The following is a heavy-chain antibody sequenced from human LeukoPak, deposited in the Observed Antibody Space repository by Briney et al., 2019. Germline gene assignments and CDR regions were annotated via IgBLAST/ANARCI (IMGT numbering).Heavy chain of an antibody. V-gene: IGHV3-74*01. J-gene: IGHJ4*02. CDR1: GFTFSSYW. D-gene: IGHD3-16*01. CDR2: SNSDGSSA. CDR3: ATDGGGYDLRY. Sequence: PGGSLRLSCAASGFTFSSYWMHWVRQAPGKGLVWVSRSNSDGSSAAYADSVKGRFTISRDNAKNTLYLQMNSLRAEDTAVYYCATDGGGYDLRYWGQGTLVTVSS.